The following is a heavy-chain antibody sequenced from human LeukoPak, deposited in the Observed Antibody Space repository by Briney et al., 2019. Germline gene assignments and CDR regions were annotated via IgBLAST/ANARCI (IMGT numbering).Heavy chain of an antibody. CDR3: ARDNGEWRLNWFDH. D-gene: IGHD2-8*01. CDR1: GFTFTTYV. J-gene: IGHJ5*02. CDR2: IWDDGNNK. V-gene: IGHV3-33*01. Sequence: TGRSLRLSCAASGFTFTTYVMHWVRQAPGKGLDWVALIWDDGNNKYYAGSVKGRFTISRDNSKNTLYLQMNSLRAEDTAVYYCARDNGEWRLNWFDHWGQGTLVTVSS.